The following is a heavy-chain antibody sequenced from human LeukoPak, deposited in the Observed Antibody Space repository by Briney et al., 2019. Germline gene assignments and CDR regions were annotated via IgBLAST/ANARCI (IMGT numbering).Heavy chain of an antibody. J-gene: IGHJ6*03. D-gene: IGHD2-2*01. V-gene: IGHV1-69*05. Sequence: ASVKVSCKASGGTFSSYAISWVRQAPGQGLEWMGGIIPIFGTANYAQKFQGRVTITTDESTSTAYMELSSLRSEDTAVYCCARGNDVVVPAVPIYYMDVWGKGTTVTVSS. CDR2: IIPIFGTA. CDR3: ARGNDVVVPAVPIYYMDV. CDR1: GGTFSSYA.